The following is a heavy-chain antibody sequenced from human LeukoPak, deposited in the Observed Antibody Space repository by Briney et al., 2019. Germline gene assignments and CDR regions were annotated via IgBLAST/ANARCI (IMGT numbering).Heavy chain of an antibody. Sequence: PGGSLRPSVAPPGFPFVSFSMNGFGRAPGKGRRGVSYISSSSSTIYYADSVKGRFTISRDDAKNSLHLQMTSLRDEDTAVYYCARDLISGDYTFDYWGQGTLVTVSS. CDR2: ISSSSSTI. CDR3: ARDLISGDYTFDY. D-gene: IGHD1-26*01. CDR1: GFPFVSFS. J-gene: IGHJ4*02. V-gene: IGHV3-48*02.